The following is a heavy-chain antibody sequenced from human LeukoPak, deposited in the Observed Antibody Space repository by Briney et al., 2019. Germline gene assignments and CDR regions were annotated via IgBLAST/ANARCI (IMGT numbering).Heavy chain of an antibody. D-gene: IGHD5-12*01. CDR2: INPNSGDT. Sequence: SVKVSCKASGYTFTAYYMHWVRQVPGQGLEWMGRINPNSGDTDYAQKFQGRVIMTRDTSISTAYMEVSRLRSDDTAVYYCARVDSGHDYGPSWGQGTTVTVSS. V-gene: IGHV1-2*06. CDR1: GYTFTAYY. J-gene: IGHJ3*01. CDR3: ARVDSGHDYGPS.